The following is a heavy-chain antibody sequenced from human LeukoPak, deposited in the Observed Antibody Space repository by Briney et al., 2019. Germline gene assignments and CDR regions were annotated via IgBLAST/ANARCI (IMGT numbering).Heavy chain of an antibody. CDR1: GYTFTNYY. V-gene: IGHV1-46*01. J-gene: IGHJ4*02. Sequence: ASVNVSCKTSGYTFTNYYIHWVRQAPGQGLEWMGIINPSGGSTSYVQKSQGRVTMTRDTSSSTVYMELSSLRSEDTAVYYCARLEGEFEYWGQGTLVTVSS. D-gene: IGHD3-16*01. CDR2: INPSGGST. CDR3: ARLEGEFEY.